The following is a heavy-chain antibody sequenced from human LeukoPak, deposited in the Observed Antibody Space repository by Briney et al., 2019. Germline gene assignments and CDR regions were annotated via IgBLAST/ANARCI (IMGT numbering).Heavy chain of an antibody. D-gene: IGHD3-10*01. J-gene: IGHJ4*02. CDR2: INSDGINT. Sequence: GGSLRLSCAASGFTFSNYWMHWVRQAPGKGLVWVSRINSDGINTSYADSVRGRFTISRDNAKNTLNLQMNSLRAEDTALYYCARARYYYGSGSHDYWGQGTLDTVSS. CDR3: ARARYYYGSGSHDY. CDR1: GFTFSNYW. V-gene: IGHV3-74*01.